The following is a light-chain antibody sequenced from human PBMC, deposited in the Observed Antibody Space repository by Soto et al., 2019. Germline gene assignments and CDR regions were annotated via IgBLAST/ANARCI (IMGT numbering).Light chain of an antibody. CDR1: QSVSVSY. CDR2: GAS. Sequence: EIVLTQSPGTLSLSPGERATLSCRASQSVSVSYLAWYQQQPGRAPRLLIYGASIRATGIPDRFSGSGSGTDFTLTISRLEPEDFAVYYCQQYGSSPWTFGQGTKVEIK. J-gene: IGKJ1*01. CDR3: QQYGSSPWT. V-gene: IGKV3-20*01.